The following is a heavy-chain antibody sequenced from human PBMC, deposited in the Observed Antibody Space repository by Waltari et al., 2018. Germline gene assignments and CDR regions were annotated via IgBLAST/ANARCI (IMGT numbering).Heavy chain of an antibody. CDR3: ARDYEQLGRGVFDY. J-gene: IGHJ4*02. CDR1: GGSISSGSYY. V-gene: IGHV4-61*02. CDR2: IYTSGST. D-gene: IGHD6-6*01. Sequence: QVQLQESGPGLVKPSQTLSLTCTVSGGSISSGSYYWRWIRQPAGKGLEWIGRIYTSGSTNYNPSLKSRVTISVDTSKNQFSLKLSSVTAADTAVYYCARDYEQLGRGVFDYWGQGTLVTVSS.